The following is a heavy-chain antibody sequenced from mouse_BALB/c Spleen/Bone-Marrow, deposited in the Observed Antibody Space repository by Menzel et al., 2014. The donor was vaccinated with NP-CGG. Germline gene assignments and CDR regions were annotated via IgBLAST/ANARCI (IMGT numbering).Heavy chain of an antibody. J-gene: IGHJ3*01. Sequence: VKLQESGAELARPGTSVKLSCKASGYTFTDYYINWVKQRTGQGLEWIGEIYPGSGNTYYNEKFKGKATLTADKSSSTINIHLSSLTSKDSAVYFCARDHYGNYEGFDYWGQGTLATVSA. CDR3: ARDHYGNYEGFDY. CDR2: IYPGSGNT. D-gene: IGHD2-1*01. V-gene: IGHV1-77*01. CDR1: GYTFTDYY.